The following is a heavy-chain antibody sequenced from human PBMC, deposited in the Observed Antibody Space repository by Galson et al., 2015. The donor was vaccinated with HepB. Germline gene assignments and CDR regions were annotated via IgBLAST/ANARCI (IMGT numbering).Heavy chain of an antibody. CDR2: IWYDGGNK. J-gene: IGHJ4*02. V-gene: IGHV3-33*01. D-gene: IGHD6-13*01. CDR3: ARAGYSSSWYYFDY. CDR1: GFTFSSYG. Sequence: SLRLSCAASGFTFSSYGMHWVRQAPGKGLEWVAVIWYDGGNKYYADSVKGRFTISRDNSKNTLYLQMNSLRAEDTAVYYCARAGYSSSWYYFDYWGQGTLVTVSS.